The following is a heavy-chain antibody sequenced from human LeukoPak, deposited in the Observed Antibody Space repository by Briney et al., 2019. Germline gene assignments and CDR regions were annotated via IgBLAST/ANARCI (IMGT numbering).Heavy chain of an antibody. CDR3: ARARNGGSFDP. CDR1: EFSVGSNY. J-gene: IGHJ5*02. D-gene: IGHD3-16*01. V-gene: IGHV3-66*01. CDR2: IYSGGST. Sequence: GGSLRLSCAASEFSVGSNYMTWARQAPGKGLEWVSLIYSGGSTYYADSVKGRFTISRDNSKNTLYLQMNSLRAGDTAVYYCARARNGGSFDPWGQGTLVTVSS.